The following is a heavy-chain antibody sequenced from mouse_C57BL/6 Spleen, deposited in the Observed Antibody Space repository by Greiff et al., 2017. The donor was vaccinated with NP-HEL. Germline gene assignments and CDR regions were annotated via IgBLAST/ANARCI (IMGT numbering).Heavy chain of an antibody. CDR1: GYTFTSYW. D-gene: IGHD1-1*01. CDR3: ARSKSFYYYGSSYWFAY. V-gene: IGHV1-53*01. J-gene: IGHJ3*01. CDR2: INPSNGGT. Sequence: VQLQQPGTELVKPGASVKLSCKASGYTFTSYWMHWVKQRPGQGLEWIGNINPSNGGTNYNEKFKSKATLTVDKSSSTAYMQLSSLTSEDSAVYYCARSKSFYYYGSSYWFAYWGQGTLVTVSA.